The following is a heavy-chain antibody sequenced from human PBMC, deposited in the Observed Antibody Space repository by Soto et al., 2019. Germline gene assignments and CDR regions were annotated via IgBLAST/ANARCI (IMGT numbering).Heavy chain of an antibody. V-gene: IGHV4-34*01. CDR2: INHSGST. J-gene: IGHJ3*02. D-gene: IGHD3-3*01. Sequence: PSETLSLTCAVYGGSFSGYYWSWIRQPPGKGLEWIGEINHSGSTNYNPSLKSRVTISVDTSKNQFSLKLSSVTAADTAVYYCGRGSGRYDFWSGNGGRDAFDIWGQGTMVTVSS. CDR3: GRGSGRYDFWSGNGGRDAFDI. CDR1: GGSFSGYY.